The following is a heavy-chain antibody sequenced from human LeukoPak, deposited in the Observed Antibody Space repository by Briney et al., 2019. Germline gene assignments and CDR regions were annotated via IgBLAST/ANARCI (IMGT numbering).Heavy chain of an antibody. Sequence: GGSLRLSCTASGFTFGDYAMSWVRQAPGKGLEWVGFIRSKGYGGTTEYAASVKGRSTIARDDSKTIAYLQMNSLKTEDTAVYYCTRGAYYYDSSGYPRFDYWGQGTLVTVSS. CDR2: IRSKGYGGTT. CDR3: TRGAYYYDSSGYPRFDY. V-gene: IGHV3-49*04. D-gene: IGHD3-22*01. J-gene: IGHJ4*02. CDR1: GFTFGDYA.